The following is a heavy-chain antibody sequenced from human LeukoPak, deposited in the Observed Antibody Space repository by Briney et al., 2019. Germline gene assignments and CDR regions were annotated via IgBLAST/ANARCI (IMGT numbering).Heavy chain of an antibody. CDR3: ARGNGNVGGRLDP. Sequence: GGSLRLSCTASGFSVSGIHMNWVRQAPGKGLDWVSGLYSGGATYYAGSLGGRFIISRDDSKNTLYLQMSSLRDDDTAIYYCARGNGNVGGRLDPWGQGTRVTVSS. V-gene: IGHV3-66*01. J-gene: IGHJ5*02. CDR2: LYSGGAT. D-gene: IGHD4-23*01. CDR1: GFSVSGIH.